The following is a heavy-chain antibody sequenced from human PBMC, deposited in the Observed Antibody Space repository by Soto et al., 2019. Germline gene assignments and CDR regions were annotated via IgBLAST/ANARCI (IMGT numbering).Heavy chain of an antibody. CDR3: ARDWSYALNY. D-gene: IGHD3-16*01. J-gene: IGHJ4*02. Sequence: PXVSLGLSCAASGFTFSSSWMHGVRQAPGKGLVWVSHINSDGTDTNYADSVKGRFTISRDNAKNTVYLQMNSLRAEDTAVYYCARDWSYALNYWGQGSLVTVSS. CDR1: GFTFSSSW. CDR2: INSDGTDT. V-gene: IGHV3-74*01.